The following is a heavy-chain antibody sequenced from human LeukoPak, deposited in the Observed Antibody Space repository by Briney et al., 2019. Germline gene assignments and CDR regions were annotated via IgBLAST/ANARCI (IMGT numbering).Heavy chain of an antibody. CDR1: GGSFSGYY. Sequence: SETLSLSSAVYGGSFSGYYWSWILQPPGKGLEWIGEINHSGSTNYNPSLKSRVTISVDTSKNQFSLKLSSVTAADTAVYYCARRRNYYYYMDVWGKGTTVTVSS. V-gene: IGHV4-34*01. CDR2: INHSGST. J-gene: IGHJ6*03. CDR3: ARRRNYYYYMDV.